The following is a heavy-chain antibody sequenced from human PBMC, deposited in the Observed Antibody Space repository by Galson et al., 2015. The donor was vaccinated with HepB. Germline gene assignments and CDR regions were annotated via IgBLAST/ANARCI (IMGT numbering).Heavy chain of an antibody. CDR1: GFTFSSYA. CDR3: ASFDSSSWNTPDY. J-gene: IGHJ4*02. CDR2: ISYDGSNK. Sequence: SLRLSCAASGFTFSSYAMHWVRQAPGKGLEWVAGISYDGSNKYYADSVKGRFTISRDNSKNTLYLQMNSLRAEDTAVYYCASFDSSSWNTPDYWGQGTLVTVSS. V-gene: IGHV3-30-3*01. D-gene: IGHD6-13*01.